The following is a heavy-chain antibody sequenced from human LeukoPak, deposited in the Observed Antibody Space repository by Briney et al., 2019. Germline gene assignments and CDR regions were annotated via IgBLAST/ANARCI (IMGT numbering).Heavy chain of an antibody. CDR1: GYTFTGYN. V-gene: IGHV1-2*02. CDR2: INPNSGGT. J-gene: IGHJ6*02. D-gene: IGHD4-17*01. Sequence: ASVKVSCKASGYTFTGYNMHWVRQAPGQGLGWMGWINPNSGGTNYAQKFQGRVTMTRDTSISTAYMELSRLRYDDTAVYYCARDKYVALSPPDYGDYHDYGMDVWGQGTTVTVSS. CDR3: ARDKYVALSPPDYGDYHDYGMDV.